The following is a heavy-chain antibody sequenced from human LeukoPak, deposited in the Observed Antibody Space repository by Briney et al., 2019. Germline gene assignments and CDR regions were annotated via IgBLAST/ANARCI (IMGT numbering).Heavy chain of an antibody. J-gene: IGHJ4*02. CDR1: GFTFSSYA. CDR3: ATITLAVAGKFDY. D-gene: IGHD6-19*01. Sequence: GSLRLSCAASGFTFSSYAMSWVRQAPGKGLEWIGSIYYSGSTYYNPSLKSRVTISVDTSKNQFSLKLSSVTAADTAVYYCATITLAVAGKFDYWGQGTLVTVSS. V-gene: IGHV4-38-2*01. CDR2: IYYSGST.